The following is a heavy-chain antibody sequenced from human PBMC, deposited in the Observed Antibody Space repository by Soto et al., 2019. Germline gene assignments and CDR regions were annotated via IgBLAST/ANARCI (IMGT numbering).Heavy chain of an antibody. CDR2: ISYDGSNK. CDR3: AKDPTAVAVSLFDY. Sequence: QVQLVESGGGVVQPGRSLRLSCAASGFTFSSYGMHWVRQAPGKGLEWVAVISYDGSNKYYADSVKGRFTISRDNSKNTLYRQMNSLIAEDTAVYYCAKDPTAVAVSLFDYWGQGTLVTVSS. V-gene: IGHV3-30*18. D-gene: IGHD6-19*01. CDR1: GFTFSSYG. J-gene: IGHJ4*02.